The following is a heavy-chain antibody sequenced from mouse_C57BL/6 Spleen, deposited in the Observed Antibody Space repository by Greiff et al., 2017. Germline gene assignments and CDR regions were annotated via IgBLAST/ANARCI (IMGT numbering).Heavy chain of an antibody. V-gene: IGHV1-53*01. CDR3: ARWGLRRDWYFDV. J-gene: IGHJ1*03. D-gene: IGHD2-4*01. Sequence: VQLQQPGTELVKPGASVKLSCKASGYTFTSYWMHWVKQRPGQGLEWIGNINPSNGGTNYNEKFKSKATLTVDKSSSTAYMQLSSLTSEDSAVYYCARWGLRRDWYFDVWGTGTMVTVSS. CDR1: GYTFTSYW. CDR2: INPSNGGT.